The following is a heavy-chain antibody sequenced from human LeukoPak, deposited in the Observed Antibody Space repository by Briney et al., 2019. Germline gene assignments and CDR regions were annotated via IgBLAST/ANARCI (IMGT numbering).Heavy chain of an antibody. CDR3: ARKRSIAVAGTYYYYYYGMDV. Sequence: SETLSLTCAVSGGSISSSNWWSWVRQPPGKGLEWIGEIYHSGSTNYNPSLKSRVTISVDKSKNQFSLKLSSVTAADTAVYYCARKRSIAVAGTYYYYYYGMDVWGQGTTVTVSS. CDR2: IYHSGST. J-gene: IGHJ6*02. V-gene: IGHV4-4*02. D-gene: IGHD6-19*01. CDR1: GGSISSSNW.